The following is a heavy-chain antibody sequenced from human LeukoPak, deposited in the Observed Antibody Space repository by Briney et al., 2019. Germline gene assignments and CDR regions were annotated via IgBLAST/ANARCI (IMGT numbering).Heavy chain of an antibody. D-gene: IGHD6-19*01. CDR2: IYHSGST. J-gene: IGHJ6*03. Sequence: PSETLSLTCAVSGGSISRSNWWSWVRQPPGKGLEWIGEIYHSGSTNYNPSLKSRVTISVDKSKNQFSLKLSSVTAADTAVYYCARGGGWDYYYYYMDVWGKGTTVTISS. CDR3: ARGGGWDYYYYYMDV. CDR1: GGSISRSNW. V-gene: IGHV4-4*02.